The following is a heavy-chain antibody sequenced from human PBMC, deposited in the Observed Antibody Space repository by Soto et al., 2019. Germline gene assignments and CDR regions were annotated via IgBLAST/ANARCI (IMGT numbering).Heavy chain of an antibody. CDR2: ISGTSETI. J-gene: IGHJ4*02. V-gene: IGHV3-48*02. D-gene: IGHD2-2*03. Sequence: DVQLVESGGCLVKPGGSLRLSCAASGFNFHTYTMTWVRQAPGKGLEWVSYISGTSETIFYADSVKGRFTISRDNAKNSLYLQLNSLRDEETAVYYCATGYCRSDNCHFTHWGQGTLVTVSS. CDR3: ATGYCRSDNCHFTH. CDR1: GFNFHTYT.